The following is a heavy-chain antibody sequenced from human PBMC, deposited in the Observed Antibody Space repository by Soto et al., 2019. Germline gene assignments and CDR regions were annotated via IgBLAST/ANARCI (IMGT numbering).Heavy chain of an antibody. J-gene: IGHJ3*01. CDR1: GFTFRGDW. CDR2: IKYDGREK. D-gene: IGHD3-10*01. V-gene: IGHV3-7*01. Sequence: GGSDRHSGAYSGFTFRGDWLGCVRQAPGRGLEWVANIKYDGREKYYVDSVKGRFTISRDNSKNSLYLQMNSLRAEDTAVYYCASDYSDSGSYYSLGPCDFWGQWTMVTVSS. CDR3: ASDYSDSGSYYSLGPCDF.